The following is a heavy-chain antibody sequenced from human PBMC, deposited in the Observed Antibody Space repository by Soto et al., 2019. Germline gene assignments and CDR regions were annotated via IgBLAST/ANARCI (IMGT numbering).Heavy chain of an antibody. J-gene: IGHJ4*02. V-gene: IGHV4-4*02. CDR1: GGSISSDNW. CDR3: ARASAAHMLRGVIIN. CDR2: TYHSGST. D-gene: IGHD3-10*01. Sequence: QVQLQESGPGLVKPSETLSLTCTFSGGSISSDNWWTWVRQPPGKGLEWIGETYHSGSTKYNPSLQSRVTMSVDESKNQFSLNLNSLTAADTAMYYCARASAAHMLRGVIINWGQGSLVTVSS.